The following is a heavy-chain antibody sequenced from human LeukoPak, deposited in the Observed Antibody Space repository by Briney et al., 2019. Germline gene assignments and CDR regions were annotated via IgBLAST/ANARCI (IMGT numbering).Heavy chain of an antibody. CDR1: GYSFTNYW. J-gene: IGHJ4*02. D-gene: IGHD6-19*01. CDR2: IYPGDSDT. Sequence: GESLKISCKGSGYSFTNYWIGWVRQMPGKGLEWMGTIYPGDSDTRYSPSFQGQVTISADKSISTAYLQWSSLKASDTDIYYCARRADSSAYYILDSWGRGTLVTVSS. V-gene: IGHV5-51*01. CDR3: ARRADSSAYYILDS.